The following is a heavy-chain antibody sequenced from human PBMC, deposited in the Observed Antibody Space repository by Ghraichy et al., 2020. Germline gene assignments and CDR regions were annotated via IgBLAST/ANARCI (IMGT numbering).Heavy chain of an antibody. D-gene: IGHD6-6*01. CDR1: GFTFSSYW. J-gene: IGHJ2*01. Sequence: GGSLRLSCAASGFTFSSYWMHWVRQAPGKGLVWVSRINSDGSSTSYADSVKGRFTISRDNAKNTLYLQMNSLRAEDTAVYYCARAGIAARLWYFDLWGRGTLVTVSA. CDR3: ARAGIAARLWYFDL. CDR2: INSDGSST. V-gene: IGHV3-74*01.